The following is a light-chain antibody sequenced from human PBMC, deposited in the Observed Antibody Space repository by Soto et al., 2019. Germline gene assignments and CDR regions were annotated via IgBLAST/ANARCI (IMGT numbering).Light chain of an antibody. CDR3: QQYYDYPPLV. J-gene: IGKJ4*01. Sequence: EIVMSQSPATLSVSPGERATLSCRASRTINRKLAWYQQKPGQAPRLLISGASTRATGIPASFSGSGSGTEFTLTISSLQSEDFAGYYCQQYYDYPPLVFGGGTKVGIK. CDR1: RTINRK. V-gene: IGKV3-15*01. CDR2: GAS.